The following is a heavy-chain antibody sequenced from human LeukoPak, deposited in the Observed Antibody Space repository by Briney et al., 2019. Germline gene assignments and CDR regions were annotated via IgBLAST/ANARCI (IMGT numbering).Heavy chain of an antibody. Sequence: SETLSLTCTVSGGSISSYFWSWIRQPAWKGLEWIGRIYTSGSTNYNPSLKSRVTMSVDTSKNQFSLKLSSVTAADTAVYYCARGYYYDSSGYYYHYYYMDVWGKGTTVTVSS. CDR2: IYTSGST. CDR1: GGSISSYF. D-gene: IGHD3-22*01. CDR3: ARGYYYDSSGYYYHYYYMDV. V-gene: IGHV4-4*07. J-gene: IGHJ6*03.